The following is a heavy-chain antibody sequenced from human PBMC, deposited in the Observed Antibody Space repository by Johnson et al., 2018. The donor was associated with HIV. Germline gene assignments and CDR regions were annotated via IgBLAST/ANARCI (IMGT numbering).Heavy chain of an antibody. V-gene: IGHV3-30*03. Sequence: QVQLVESGGGLVQPGGSLRLSCAASGFTVSSNYMSWVRQAPGKGLEWVAVISYDGSNKYYADSVMGRFTISRDNSKNTLYLQMNSLRAEDTAVYYCASRYTVDAFDIWGQGTMVTVSS. CDR1: GFTVSSNY. D-gene: IGHD1-1*01. CDR3: ASRYTVDAFDI. J-gene: IGHJ3*02. CDR2: ISYDGSNK.